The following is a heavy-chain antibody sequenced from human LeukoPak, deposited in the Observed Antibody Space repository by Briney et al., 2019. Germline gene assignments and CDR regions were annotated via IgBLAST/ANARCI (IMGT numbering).Heavy chain of an antibody. CDR1: GFMFSSYW. V-gene: IGHV3-30*02. CDR3: AKEDAGGDFPHYFYYFMDV. J-gene: IGHJ6*03. D-gene: IGHD2-21*02. Sequence: TGGSLRLSCAASGFMFSSYWMTWVRQTPGKGLEWVAYIRYDGSSEYYADSVKGRFTISRDNSKNTLFLQMNSLTTEDTALYYCAKEDAGGDFPHYFYYFMDVWGEGATVTVSS. CDR2: IRYDGSSE.